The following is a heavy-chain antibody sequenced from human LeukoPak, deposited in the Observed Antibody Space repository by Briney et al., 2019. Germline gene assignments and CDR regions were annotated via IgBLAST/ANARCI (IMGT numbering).Heavy chain of an antibody. CDR1: GGSISSYY. J-gene: IGHJ6*03. Sequence: SETLSLTCTVSGGSISSYYWSWIRQPPGKGLEWIGYIYTSGSTNYNPSLKSRVTISVDTSKNQFSLKLSSVTAADTAVYYCARGLGAAAGNYYYYYMDVWGKGTTVTVSS. V-gene: IGHV4-4*08. CDR2: IYTSGST. CDR3: ARGLGAAAGNYYYYYMDV. D-gene: IGHD6-13*01.